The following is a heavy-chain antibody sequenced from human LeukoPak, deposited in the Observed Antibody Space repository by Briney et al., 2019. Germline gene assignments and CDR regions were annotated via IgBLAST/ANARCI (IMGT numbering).Heavy chain of an antibody. J-gene: IGHJ4*02. D-gene: IGHD3-22*01. CDR2: INPNTGGT. Sequence: APVKVSCKASGYSFTGYYMHWVRQAPGQGLEWMGWINPNTGGTNYAQKFQGRVTMTRDTSITTVYMELTWLGSDDTAVYYCARDRGRGYNYDSGDFDFWGQGTLVTVSS. CDR1: GYSFTGYY. CDR3: ARDRGRGYNYDSGDFDF. V-gene: IGHV1-2*02.